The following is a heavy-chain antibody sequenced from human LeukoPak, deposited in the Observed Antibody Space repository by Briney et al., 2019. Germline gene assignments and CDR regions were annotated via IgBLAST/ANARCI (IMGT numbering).Heavy chain of an antibody. CDR3: AKDPRMLRSCSSTSCAEAYHFDF. J-gene: IGHJ4*02. CDR1: GFSFSSYD. CDR2: IQYEGSDK. Sequence: GGSLRLSCAASGFSFSSYDMDWVRQAPGKGLEWVALIQYEGSDKQYADSVKGRFTISRDNSKNTLYLQMDSLRPEDTAVYYCAKDPRMLRSCSSTSCAEAYHFDFWGQGSLVSVSS. V-gene: IGHV3-30*02. D-gene: IGHD2-2*01.